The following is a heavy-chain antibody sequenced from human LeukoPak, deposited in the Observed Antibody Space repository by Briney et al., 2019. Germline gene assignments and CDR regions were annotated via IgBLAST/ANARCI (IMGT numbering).Heavy chain of an antibody. CDR2: IWYDGGNK. CDR3: ARGGIQLWRRYYFDY. Sequence: GRSLRLSCAASGFTFSSYGMHWVRQAPGKGLEWVAVIWYDGGNKYYADSVKGRFTISRDNSKNTLYLQMNSLRAEDTAVYYCARGGIQLWRRYYFDYWGQGTLVTVSS. V-gene: IGHV3-33*01. J-gene: IGHJ4*02. CDR1: GFTFSSYG. D-gene: IGHD5-18*01.